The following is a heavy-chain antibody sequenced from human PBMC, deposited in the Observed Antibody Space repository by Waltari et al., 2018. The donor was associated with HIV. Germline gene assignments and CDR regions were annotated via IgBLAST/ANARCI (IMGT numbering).Heavy chain of an antibody. CDR3: ARDAAAALGYYYGMDV. V-gene: IGHV4-59*01. J-gene: IGHJ6*02. D-gene: IGHD6-13*01. CDR1: GGSISSYY. Sequence: QVQLQESGPGLVKPSETLSLTCTVSGGSISSYYWSWIRQPPGKGLEWIGYIYYSGSTNYNPSLKSRVTRSVDTSKNQFSLKLSSVTAADTAVYYCARDAAAALGYYYGMDVWGQGTTVTVSS. CDR2: IYYSGST.